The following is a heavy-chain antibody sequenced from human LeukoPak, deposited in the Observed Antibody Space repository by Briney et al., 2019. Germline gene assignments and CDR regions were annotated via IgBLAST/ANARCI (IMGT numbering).Heavy chain of an antibody. Sequence: SETLSLTCTVSGGSISSGDYYWSWIRQPPGKGLEWIGYIYYSGSTYYNPSLKSRVTISVDTSKNQFSLKLSSVTAADTAVYYCARSYGSGSYFGGWEFDYWGQGTLVTVSS. CDR1: GGSISSGDYY. V-gene: IGHV4-30-4*01. CDR3: ARSYGSGSYFGGWEFDY. CDR2: IYYSGST. D-gene: IGHD3-10*01. J-gene: IGHJ4*02.